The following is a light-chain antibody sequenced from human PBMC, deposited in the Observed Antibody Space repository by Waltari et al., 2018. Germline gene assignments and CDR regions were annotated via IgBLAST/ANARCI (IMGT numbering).Light chain of an antibody. V-gene: IGKV3-11*01. Sequence: EVVLTQSPATLSLSPGERATLSCRASQSVSSYLAWYQQKPGQVPRLLIYDASNRATGIPARFSGSGSGTDFALTISSLEPEDFAVDYCQQYSNWPGTFGQGTKVEIK. CDR2: DAS. J-gene: IGKJ1*01. CDR3: QQYSNWPGT. CDR1: QSVSSY.